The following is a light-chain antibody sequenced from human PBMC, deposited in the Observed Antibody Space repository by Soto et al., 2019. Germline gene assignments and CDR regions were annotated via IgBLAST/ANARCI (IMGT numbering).Light chain of an antibody. J-gene: IGKJ1*01. V-gene: IGKV3-20*01. CDR2: GAS. Sequence: EIVLTQSPGTLSLSPGERATLSCRASQSVSSSYLVWYQQKPGQAPRLLIYGASSRATGIPDRFSGSGSGTAFTLTISRLEPEDFAVYYCQKYGSSLTWTFGQGTKVEIK. CDR1: QSVSSSY. CDR3: QKYGSSLTWT.